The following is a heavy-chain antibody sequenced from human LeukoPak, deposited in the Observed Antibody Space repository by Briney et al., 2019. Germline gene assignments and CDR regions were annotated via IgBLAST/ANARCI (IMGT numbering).Heavy chain of an antibody. Sequence: SETLSLSCTVSGGSISNYYWSWIRQPPGKGLEWIGYIHYSGSTNYNPSLKSRVTISVDTSKNQFSLKLSSVTAADTAVYYCARDTGSDLHFDYWGQGTLSPSPQ. J-gene: IGHJ4*02. CDR1: GGSISNYY. CDR3: ARDTGSDLHFDY. CDR2: IHYSGST. V-gene: IGHV4-59*01.